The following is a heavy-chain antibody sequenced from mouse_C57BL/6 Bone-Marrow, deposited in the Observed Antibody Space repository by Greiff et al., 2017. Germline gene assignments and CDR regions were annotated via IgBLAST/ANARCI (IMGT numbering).Heavy chain of an antibody. J-gene: IGHJ4*01. D-gene: IGHD1-1*01. CDR2: IYPGSGST. Sequence: QVQLQQPGAELVKPGASVKMSCKASGYTFTSYWMTWVKQRPGQGLEWIGDIYPGSGSTNYNEKFKSKATLTVVTSSSTAYLNLSSLTSAYSAVYNCARPTEYYYCDRDDWGQGTSVTVSS. V-gene: IGHV1-55*01. CDR3: ARPTEYYYCDRDD. CDR1: GYTFTSYW.